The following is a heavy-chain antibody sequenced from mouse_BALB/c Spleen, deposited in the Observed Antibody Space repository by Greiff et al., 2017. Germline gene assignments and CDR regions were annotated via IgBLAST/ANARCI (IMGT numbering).Heavy chain of an antibody. J-gene: IGHJ1*01. Sequence: EVKVVESGGGLVQPGGSLRLSCATSGFTFTDYYMSWVRQPPGKALEWLGFIRNKANGYTTEYSASVKGRFTISRDNSQSILYLQMNTLRAEDSATYYCARARFYYDYGGDWYFDVWGAGTTVTVSS. D-gene: IGHD2-4*01. CDR2: IRNKANGYTT. V-gene: IGHV7-3*02. CDR3: ARARFYYDYGGDWYFDV. CDR1: GFTFTDYY.